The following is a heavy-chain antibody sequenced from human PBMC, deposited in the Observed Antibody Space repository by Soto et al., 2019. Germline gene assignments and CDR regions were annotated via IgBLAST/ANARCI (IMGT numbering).Heavy chain of an antibody. CDR1: GGTFSSYT. D-gene: IGHD3-10*01. CDR3: ASHTMVRGAYDY. Sequence: QVQLVQSGAEVKKPGSSVKVSCKASGGTFSSYTISWVRQAPGQGLEWMGRIIPILGIANYAQKFQGRVTITADKSTSTAYMELSSLRSEDTAVYYGASHTMVRGAYDYWGQGTLVTVSS. J-gene: IGHJ4*02. CDR2: IIPILGIA. V-gene: IGHV1-69*02.